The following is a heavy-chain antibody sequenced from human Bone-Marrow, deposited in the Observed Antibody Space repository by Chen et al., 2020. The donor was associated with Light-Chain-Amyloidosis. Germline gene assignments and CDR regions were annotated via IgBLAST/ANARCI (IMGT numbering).Heavy chain of an antibody. V-gene: IGHV4-30-2*01. CDR3: ARGNWNDLALDV. J-gene: IGHJ3*01. Sequence: QLQLQESGSGLVTSSQTLSLTCAVSGGSITSGSFSWNWIRQPLGKGLEWIGYVYQSGSTYYNPSLNSRVTNSVDLSENHFSRTLRSLTAADSAVYYCARGNWNDLALDVWGQGTLVTVSS. CDR2: VYQSGST. CDR1: GGSITSGSFS. D-gene: IGHD1-1*01.